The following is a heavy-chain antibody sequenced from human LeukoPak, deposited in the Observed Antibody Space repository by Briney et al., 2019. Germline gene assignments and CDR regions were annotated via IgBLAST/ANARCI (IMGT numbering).Heavy chain of an antibody. J-gene: IGHJ6*02. V-gene: IGHV3-23*01. CDR3: AKGRNVLRYPYGMDV. CDR1: RGSISSYY. CDR2: ISASGGST. D-gene: IGHD3-9*01. Sequence: ETLSLTCTVSRGSISSYYWSWVRQAPGKGLEWVSAISASGGSTYYADSVKGRFTISRDNSKNTLYLQMNSLRAEDTAVYYCAKGRNVLRYPYGMDVWGQGTTVTVSS.